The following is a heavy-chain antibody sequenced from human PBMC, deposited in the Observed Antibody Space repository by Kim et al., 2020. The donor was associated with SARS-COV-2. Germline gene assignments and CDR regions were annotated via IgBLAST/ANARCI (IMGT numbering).Heavy chain of an antibody. Sequence: SETLSLTCTVSGGSISSYYWSWIRQPAGKGLEWIGRIYTSGSTNYNPSLKSRVTMSVDTSKNQFSLKLSSVTAADTAVYYCAREWAYSGYDYYYYYYMDVWGKGTTVTVSS. J-gene: IGHJ6*03. V-gene: IGHV4-4*07. CDR1: GGSISSYY. CDR3: AREWAYSGYDYYYYYYMDV. D-gene: IGHD5-12*01. CDR2: IYTSGST.